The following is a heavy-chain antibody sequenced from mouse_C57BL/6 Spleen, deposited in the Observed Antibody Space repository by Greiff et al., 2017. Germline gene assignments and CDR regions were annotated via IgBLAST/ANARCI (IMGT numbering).Heavy chain of an antibody. CDR3: TSLDQPIDY. J-gene: IGHJ2*01. CDR1: GYTFTGYG. CDR2: ILPGSGST. Sequence: QVQLQQSGAELMKPGASVKLSCKATGYTFTGYGIEWVKQRPGHGLEWIGEILPGSGSTNYNEKFKGKATFTADTSSNTAYMELSSLTAADSAFYCCTSLDQPIDYWGQGTTLTVSS. V-gene: IGHV1-9*01.